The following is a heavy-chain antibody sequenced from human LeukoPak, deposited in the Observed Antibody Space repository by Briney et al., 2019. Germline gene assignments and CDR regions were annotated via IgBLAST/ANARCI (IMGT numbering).Heavy chain of an antibody. V-gene: IGHV1-2*02. CDR2: ISPTSGGT. CDR3: ARLTTHYYDSGSGY. CDR1: GYTFTDYY. Sequence: ASVTLSCKASGYTFTDYYIQWVRQAPGQGLEWLGWISPTSGGTNYAQKFQGRVTLTRDTSISTAYMELSRLRSDDTAMYYCARLTTHYYDSGSGYWGQGTLVTVSS. J-gene: IGHJ4*02. D-gene: IGHD3-10*01.